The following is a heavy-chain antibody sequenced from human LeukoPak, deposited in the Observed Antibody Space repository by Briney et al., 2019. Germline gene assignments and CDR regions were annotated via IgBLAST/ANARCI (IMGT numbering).Heavy chain of an antibody. Sequence: PSETLSLTCIVSGGSISSSIYYWAWVRQPPGKGLEWIGSIYHSGSTYYNPSLKSPVTISVDTSKNQFSLKLSSVTAADTAVYYCARGVSHVGATIWWFDPWGQGTLVTVSS. V-gene: IGHV4-39*07. CDR1: GGSISSSIYY. CDR3: ARGVSHVGATIWWFDP. CDR2: IYHSGST. D-gene: IGHD1-26*01. J-gene: IGHJ5*02.